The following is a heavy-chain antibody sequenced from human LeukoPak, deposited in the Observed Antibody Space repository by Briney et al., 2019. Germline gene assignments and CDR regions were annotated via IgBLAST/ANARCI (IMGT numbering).Heavy chain of an antibody. D-gene: IGHD3-3*01. CDR2: IYYSGST. V-gene: IGHV4-39*07. CDR3: ASHSIEETYYDFWSGYYTARLPKGGWFDP. J-gene: IGHJ5*02. Sequence: PSETLSLTCTVSGGSISSSSYYWGWIRQPPGKGLEWIGSIYYSGSTYYNPSLKSRVTISVDTSKNQFSLKLSSVTAADTAVYYCASHSIEETYYDFWSGYYTARLPKGGWFDPWGQGTLVTVSS. CDR1: GGSISSSSYY.